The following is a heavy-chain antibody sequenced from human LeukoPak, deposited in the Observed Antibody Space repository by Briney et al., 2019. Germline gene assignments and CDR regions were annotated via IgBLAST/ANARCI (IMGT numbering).Heavy chain of an antibody. CDR1: GFTFSNAW. CDR3: TTDRGGWYLVDY. D-gene: IGHD6-19*01. Sequence: GGSLRLSCAASGFTFSNAWMSWVRQAPGKGLEWVGRIKSKTDGGTTDYAAPVKGRFTISRDDSKNTLYLQMNSLKTEDTAVYYCTTDRGGWYLVDYWGQGTLVTVSS. CDR2: IKSKTDGGTT. V-gene: IGHV3-15*01. J-gene: IGHJ4*02.